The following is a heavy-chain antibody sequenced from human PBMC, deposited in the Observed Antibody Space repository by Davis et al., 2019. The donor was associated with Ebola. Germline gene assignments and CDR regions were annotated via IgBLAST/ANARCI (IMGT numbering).Heavy chain of an antibody. V-gene: IGHV1-46*01. CDR1: GYTFISYY. J-gene: IGHJ6*02. CDR2: INPSVGST. CDR3: ARAYRRYGMDV. D-gene: IGHD4-11*01. Sequence: AASVKVSCKASGYTFISYYMHWVRQAPGQGLEWMGIINPSVGSTTYARKFQGRVTMTRDTSTSTVYMDLSSLRSAETAVYYCARAYRRYGMDVGGQGTTVTVSS.